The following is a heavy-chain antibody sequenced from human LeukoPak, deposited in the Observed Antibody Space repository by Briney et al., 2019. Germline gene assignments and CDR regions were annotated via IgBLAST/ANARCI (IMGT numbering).Heavy chain of an antibody. J-gene: IGHJ4*02. D-gene: IGHD5-18*01. V-gene: IGHV3-48*01. CDR2: ISSSSSTI. CDR1: GFTFSSYS. CDR3: ARGGYSYGFRTFDY. Sequence: PGGSLRLSCAASGFTFSSYSMNWVRQAPGKGLEWVSYISSSSSTIYYADSVKGRFTISRDNAKNSLYLQMNSLRAEDTAVYYCARGGYSYGFRTFDYWGQGTLVTVSS.